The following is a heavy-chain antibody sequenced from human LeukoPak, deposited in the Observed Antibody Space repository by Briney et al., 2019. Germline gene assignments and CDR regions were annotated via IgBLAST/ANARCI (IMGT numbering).Heavy chain of an antibody. CDR2: IYYSGST. D-gene: IGHD3-10*02. CDR3: ARHLSGTTMSHYFDF. CDR1: GGSISSYY. J-gene: IGHJ4*02. Sequence: SETLSLTCTVSGGSISSYYWSWIRQPPGKGLEWIASIYYSGSTSYNPSLSSRVSISVDTSKNQVSLKMKSVTDTDSAVYYCARHLSGTTMSHYFDFWGQGTLVPVSS. V-gene: IGHV4-59*05.